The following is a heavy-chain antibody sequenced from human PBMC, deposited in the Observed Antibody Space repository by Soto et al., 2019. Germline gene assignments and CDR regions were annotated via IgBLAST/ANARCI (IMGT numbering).Heavy chain of an antibody. CDR3: ARIRRYSFPTSDDLDS. Sequence: GASVKVSCKSSGGTFYTYTFSWVRQAPGQGLEWMGSITPIYPTTNYAEKFQGRLTVTADGSTNTAYMELNSLTSEDTAVYYCARIRRYSFPTSDDLDSWGQGTLVTVSS. CDR2: ITPIYPTT. CDR1: GGTFYTYT. V-gene: IGHV1-69*13. D-gene: IGHD5-18*01. J-gene: IGHJ4*02.